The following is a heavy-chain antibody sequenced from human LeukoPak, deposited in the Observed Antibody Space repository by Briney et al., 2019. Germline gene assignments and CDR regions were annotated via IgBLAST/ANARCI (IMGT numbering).Heavy chain of an antibody. D-gene: IGHD4-17*01. V-gene: IGHV3-21*01. J-gene: IGHJ4*02. Sequence: GGSLRLSCAASGFTFSSYSMNWVRQAPGKGLEWVSSISSSSSYIYYADSVKGRFTISRVNAKNSLYLQMNSLRAEDTAVYYCARDKVDYGDTNYFDYWGQGTLVTVSS. CDR2: ISSSSSYI. CDR1: GFTFSSYS. CDR3: ARDKVDYGDTNYFDY.